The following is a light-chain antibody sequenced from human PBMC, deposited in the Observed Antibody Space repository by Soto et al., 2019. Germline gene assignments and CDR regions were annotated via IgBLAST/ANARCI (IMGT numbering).Light chain of an antibody. CDR2: DAT. CDR3: QPYERYNPS. Sequence: DIQMTQSPSSLSASVGDRVTIICRASQNINSYLAWFQQKPGKAPTSLRYDATSLQSWVPSRFSGSGSGTDFSLTISSLQPEDAATYYCQPYERYNPSFGGGTKVEI. CDR1: QNINSY. J-gene: IGKJ4*01. V-gene: IGKV1-16*01.